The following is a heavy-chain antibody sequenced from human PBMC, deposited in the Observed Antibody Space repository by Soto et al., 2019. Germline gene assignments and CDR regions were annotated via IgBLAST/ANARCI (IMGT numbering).Heavy chain of an antibody. J-gene: IGHJ4*02. V-gene: IGHV4-30-2*01. CDR1: GGSISSGGYS. Sequence: SETLSLTCAVSGGSISSGGYSWSWIRQPPGKGLEWIGYIYHSGSTYYNPSLKSRVTISVDRSKNQFSLKLSSVTAADTAVYYCARASMVRGVGPFDYWGQGTLVTVS. CDR3: ARASMVRGVGPFDY. CDR2: IYHSGST. D-gene: IGHD3-10*01.